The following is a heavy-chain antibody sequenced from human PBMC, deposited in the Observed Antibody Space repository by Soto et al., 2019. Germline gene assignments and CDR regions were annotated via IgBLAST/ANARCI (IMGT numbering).Heavy chain of an antibody. CDR2: ISSGSSYI. V-gene: IGHV3-21*06. CDR3: ARSSGGSGKLWNYYGMDV. D-gene: IGHD3-10*01. CDR1: GFTFSSYS. Sequence: PGGSLRLSCAASGFTFSSYSMNWVRQAPGKGLGWVSSISSGSSYIYYADSVKGRFTISRDNAKNSLYLQMNSLRAEDTAVYYCARSSGGSGKLWNYYGMDVWGQGTTVTVSS. J-gene: IGHJ6*02.